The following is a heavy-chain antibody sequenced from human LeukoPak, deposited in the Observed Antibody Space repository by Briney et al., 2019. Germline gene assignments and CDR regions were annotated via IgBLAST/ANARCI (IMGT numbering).Heavy chain of an antibody. CDR2: ISAYNGNT. CDR1: GYTFTSYG. D-gene: IGHD2-8*01. CDR3: ARFCTNGVCILDAFDI. V-gene: IGHV1-18*01. J-gene: IGHJ3*02. Sequence: VASVKVSCKASGYTFTSYGISWVRQAPGQGLEWMGWISAYNGNTNYAQKLQGRVTMTIDTSTSTAYMELRSLRSDDTAVYYCARFCTNGVCILDAFDIWGQGTMVTVSS.